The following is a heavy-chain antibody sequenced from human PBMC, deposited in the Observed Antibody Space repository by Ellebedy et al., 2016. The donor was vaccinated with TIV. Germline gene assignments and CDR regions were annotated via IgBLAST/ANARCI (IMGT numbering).Heavy chain of an antibody. CDR1: GFTFSSYG. D-gene: IGHD4-17*01. Sequence: GGSLRLXXAASGFTFSSYGMHWVRQAPGKGLEWVAVISYDGSNKYYADSVKGRFTISRDNSKNTLYLQMNSLRAEDTAVYYCASSNPVNYYFDYWGQGTLVTVSS. CDR2: ISYDGSNK. V-gene: IGHV3-30*03. CDR3: ASSNPVNYYFDY. J-gene: IGHJ4*02.